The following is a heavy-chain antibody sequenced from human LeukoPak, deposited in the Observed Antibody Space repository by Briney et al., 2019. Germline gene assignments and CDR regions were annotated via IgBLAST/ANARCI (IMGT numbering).Heavy chain of an antibody. CDR2: ISSSGSTI. Sequence: GGSLRLSCAASGFTFSSYEMNWVRQAPGKGLEWVSYISSSGSTIDYADSVKGRFTISRDNSKNTLYLQMNSLRAEDTAVYYCAGSYYNVFDYWGQGTLVTVSS. V-gene: IGHV3-48*03. J-gene: IGHJ4*02. CDR3: AGSYYNVFDY. CDR1: GFTFSSYE. D-gene: IGHD3-10*01.